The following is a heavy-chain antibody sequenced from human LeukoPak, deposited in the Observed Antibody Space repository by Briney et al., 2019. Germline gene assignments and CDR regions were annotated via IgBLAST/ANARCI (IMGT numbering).Heavy chain of an antibody. CDR1: GFTFDDYA. V-gene: IGHV3-43D*04. J-gene: IGHJ6*04. CDR3: AKDKEYSGFGPILSGYYYGMDV. CDR2: ISWDGGST. D-gene: IGHD5-12*01. Sequence: GGSLRLSCAASGFTFDDYAMHWVRQAPGKGLEWVSLISWDGGSTYYADSVKGRFTISRNNSRHTLYLQMNSLGAEDTALYYCAKDKEYSGFGPILSGYYYGMDVWGKGTTVTVSS.